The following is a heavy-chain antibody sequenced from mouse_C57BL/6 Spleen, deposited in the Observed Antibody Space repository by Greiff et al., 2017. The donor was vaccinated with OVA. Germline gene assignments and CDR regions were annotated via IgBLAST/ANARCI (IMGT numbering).Heavy chain of an antibody. CDR1: GFTFSSYG. D-gene: IGHD2-5*01. J-gene: IGHJ1*03. CDR3: ARHNYYSNYGWYFDV. CDR2: ISSGGSYT. Sequence: EVKVVESGGDLVKPGGSLKLSCAASGFTFSSYGMSWVRQTPDKRLEWVATISSGGSYTYYPDSVKGRFTISRDNAKNTLYLQMSSLKSEDTAMYYCARHNYYSNYGWYFDVWGTGTTVTVSS. V-gene: IGHV5-6*01.